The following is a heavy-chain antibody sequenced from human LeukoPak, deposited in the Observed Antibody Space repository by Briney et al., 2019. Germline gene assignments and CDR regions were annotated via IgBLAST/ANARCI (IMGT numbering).Heavy chain of an antibody. D-gene: IGHD3-3*01. CDR3: ARAVDFWSGYPQPNWFDP. Sequence: SGGSLRLSCAASGFTFRLYAMNWVRQAPGKGLEWVSTMSTSGGSTYYADSVKGRFTISRDNSKNTLFLHMNSLRAEDTAVYYCARAVDFWSGYPQPNWFDPWGQGTLVTVSS. CDR2: MSTSGGST. J-gene: IGHJ5*02. V-gene: IGHV3-23*01. CDR1: GFTFRLYA.